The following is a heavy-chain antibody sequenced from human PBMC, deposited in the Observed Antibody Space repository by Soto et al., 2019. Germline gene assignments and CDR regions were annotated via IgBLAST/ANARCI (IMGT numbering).Heavy chain of an antibody. Sequence: SETLSLTCAVSGGSISSGGYSWSWVRQPPGKGLEWIGYIYHSGSTYYNPSLKSRVTISVDRSKNQFSLKLSSVTAEDTAVYYCARGPKYYYDSSGYYYALNYFDYWGQGTLVTVSS. CDR3: ARGPKYYYDSSGYYYALNYFDY. V-gene: IGHV4-30-2*01. D-gene: IGHD3-22*01. CDR2: IYHSGST. J-gene: IGHJ4*02. CDR1: GGSISSGGYS.